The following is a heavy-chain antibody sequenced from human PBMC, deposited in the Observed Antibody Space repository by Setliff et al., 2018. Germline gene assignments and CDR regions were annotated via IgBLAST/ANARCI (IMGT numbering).Heavy chain of an antibody. CDR1: GGSLSGYY. D-gene: IGHD1-26*01. J-gene: IGHJ4*02. V-gene: IGHV4-34*01. CDR3: ARGPRYSGSYYVNY. CDR2: INHSGSS. Sequence: PSETLSLTCAVYGGSLSGYYWTWIRQPPGKGLEWIGEINHSGSSNYNPSLKSRVTISVDTSKNQFSLNLSSVTAADTAVYYCARGPRYSGSYYVNYWGQGTLVTVSS.